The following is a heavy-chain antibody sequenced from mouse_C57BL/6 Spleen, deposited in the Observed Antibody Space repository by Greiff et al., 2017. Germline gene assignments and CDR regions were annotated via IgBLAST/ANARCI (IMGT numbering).Heavy chain of an antibody. D-gene: IGHD1-1*01. CDR1: GYTFTSYW. CDR3: ARGVLRSPYAMDY. Sequence: VQLQQPGAELVRPGSSVKLSCKASGYTFTSYWMHWVKQRPIQGLEWIGNIDPSDSETHYNQKFKDKATLTVNKSSSTAYMQLSSLTSEDSAVYYCARGVLRSPYAMDYWGQGTSVTVSS. CDR2: IDPSDSET. V-gene: IGHV1-52*01. J-gene: IGHJ4*01.